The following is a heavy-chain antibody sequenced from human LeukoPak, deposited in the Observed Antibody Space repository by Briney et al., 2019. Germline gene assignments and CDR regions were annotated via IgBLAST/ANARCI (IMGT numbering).Heavy chain of an antibody. V-gene: IGHV3-53*01. Sequence: GGSLILSCAASGFTVSINYMSWVRQAPGKGLEWVSVIYSGGNTYYADSVKGRFTISRDNSKNTVYLQMNSLRAEDTAVYYCARGETSSYDYWGQGTLVTVSS. CDR3: ARGETSSYDY. J-gene: IGHJ4*02. D-gene: IGHD2-2*01. CDR2: IYSGGNT. CDR1: GFTVSINY.